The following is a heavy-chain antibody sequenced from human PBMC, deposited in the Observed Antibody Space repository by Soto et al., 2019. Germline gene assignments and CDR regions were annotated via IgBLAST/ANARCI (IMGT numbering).Heavy chain of an antibody. V-gene: IGHV3-49*03. CDR1: GFTFGDYA. CDR3: TRFLEWVSPLYYYYGMDV. J-gene: IGHJ6*02. CDR2: IRSKAYGGTT. D-gene: IGHD3-3*01. Sequence: PGGSLRLSCTASGFTFGDYAMSWFRQAPGKGLEWVGFIRSKAYGGTTEYAASVKGRFTISRDDSKSIAYLQMNSLKTEDTAVYYCTRFLEWVSPLYYYYGMDVWGQGTTVTVSS.